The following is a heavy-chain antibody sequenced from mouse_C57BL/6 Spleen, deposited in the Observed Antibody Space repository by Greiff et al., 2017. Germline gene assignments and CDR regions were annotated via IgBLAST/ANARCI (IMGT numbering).Heavy chain of an antibody. J-gene: IGHJ4*01. CDR3: AIGDYDAMDY. CDR1: GFAFSSSW. V-gene: IGHV1-82*01. Sequence: QVQLQQSGPELVKPGASVKISCKASGFAFSSSWMNWVKQRPGKGLEWLGRIYPGDGDTNYNGKFTGKATLSADNSSSTADMQLSSLTSEDAAVYFCAIGDYDAMDYWGQGTSGTVAS. CDR2: IYPGDGDT.